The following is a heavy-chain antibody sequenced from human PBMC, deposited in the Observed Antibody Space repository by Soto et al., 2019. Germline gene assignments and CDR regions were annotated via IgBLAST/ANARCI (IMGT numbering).Heavy chain of an antibody. J-gene: IGHJ3*02. D-gene: IGHD4-17*01. CDR3: ANAGDLEAFDI. Sequence: PGGSLRLSCAASGYTLSSYSVSWVRQAPGKGLEWVSAISGSGGSTYYADSVKGRFTISRDNSKNTLYLQMNSLRAEDTAGYYCANAGDLEAFDIWGQGTMVSVSS. CDR1: GYTLSSYS. CDR2: ISGSGGST. V-gene: IGHV3-23*01.